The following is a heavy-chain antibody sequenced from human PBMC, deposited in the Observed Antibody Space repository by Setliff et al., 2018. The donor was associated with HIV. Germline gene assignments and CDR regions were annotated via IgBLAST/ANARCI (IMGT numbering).Heavy chain of an antibody. CDR1: GDSISRGAYY. D-gene: IGHD2-2*02. J-gene: IGHJ4*02. CDR3: ARQERYCTSADCYRYFNY. V-gene: IGHV4-61*02. CDR2: VYASGDT. Sequence: SETLSLTCTVSGDSISRGAYYWSWIRQPAGKGPEWIGRVYASGDTNYNPSLRSRVIVSVDTSKNQFSLKLSSVTAADTAVYYCARQERYCTSADCYRYFNYWGQGTLVTVSS.